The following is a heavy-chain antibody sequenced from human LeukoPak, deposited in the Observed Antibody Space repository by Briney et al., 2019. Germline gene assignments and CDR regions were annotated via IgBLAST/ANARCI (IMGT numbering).Heavy chain of an antibody. CDR2: INPSGGST. Sequence: ASVKVSCKASGYTFTSYYMHWERQAPGQGLEWMGIINPSGGSTSYAQKFQGRVTMTRDTSTSTVYMELSSLRSEDTAVYYCARASLLWFGELSSWFDPWGQGTLVTVSS. CDR3: ARASLLWFGELSSWFDP. CDR1: GYTFTSYY. J-gene: IGHJ5*02. D-gene: IGHD3-10*01. V-gene: IGHV1-46*01.